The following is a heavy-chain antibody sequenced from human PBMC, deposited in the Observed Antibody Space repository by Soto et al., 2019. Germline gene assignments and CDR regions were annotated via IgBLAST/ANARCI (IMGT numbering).Heavy chain of an antibody. D-gene: IGHD3-3*01. Sequence: GGSLRLSCAASGFTVSSDYMSWVRQARGKGLEWVSVIYSGESKLYADSVKGRFTISRDNFKNTVYLQMNSLRAEDTAVYFCAKSNQILGVLTDYYDYGMYVWGQGTTVTVSS. CDR2: IYSGESK. CDR3: AKSNQILGVLTDYYDYGMYV. CDR1: GFTVSSDY. V-gene: IGHV3-53*01. J-gene: IGHJ6*02.